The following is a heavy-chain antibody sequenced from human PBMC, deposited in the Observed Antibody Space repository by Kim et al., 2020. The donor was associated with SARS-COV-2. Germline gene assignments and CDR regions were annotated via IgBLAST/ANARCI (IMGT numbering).Heavy chain of an antibody. CDR2: ISASGGNT. J-gene: IGHJ6*02. CDR1: GFTFTNYA. V-gene: IGHV3-23*01. CDR3: VKGLGWAWGGPSDLSYGLDV. Sequence: GGSLRLSCAASGFTFTNYAMTWVRQAPGKGLEWVSAISASGGNTYYADSVKGRFTISRDNSRNTVYLQMSSLRVDDTAVYYCVKGLGWAWGGPSDLSYGLDVGGQGTTVTVS. D-gene: IGHD3-3*01.